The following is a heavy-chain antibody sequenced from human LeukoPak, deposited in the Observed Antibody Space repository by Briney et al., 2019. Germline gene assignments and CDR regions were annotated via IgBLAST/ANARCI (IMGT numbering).Heavy chain of an antibody. CDR3: ARRAVAENYFDY. V-gene: IGHV4-59*08. CDR1: GGSITSYY. D-gene: IGHD6-19*01. Sequence: PSETLSLTCTVSGGSITSYYWSWIRQPPGKGLEWIGYIYSSGSTTHNPSLKSRVTISVDTSKNQFSLKLTSVTAADTAVYYCARRAVAENYFDYWGQGTLVTDSS. J-gene: IGHJ4*02. CDR2: IYSSGST.